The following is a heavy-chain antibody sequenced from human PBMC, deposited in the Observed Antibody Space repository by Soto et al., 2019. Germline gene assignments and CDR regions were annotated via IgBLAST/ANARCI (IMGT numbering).Heavy chain of an antibody. V-gene: IGHV3-23*01. D-gene: IGHD5-18*01. J-gene: IGHJ6*02. CDR3: AKDLPHQVDTAMVKWGTMYYGMDV. CDR2: ISGSGGST. Sequence: PGGSLRLSCAASGFTFSSYAMSWVRQAPGKGLEWVSAISGSGGSTYYADSVKGRFTISRDNSKNTLYLQMNSLRAEDTAVYYCAKDLPHQVDTAMVKWGTMYYGMDVWGQGTTVTVSS. CDR1: GFTFSSYA.